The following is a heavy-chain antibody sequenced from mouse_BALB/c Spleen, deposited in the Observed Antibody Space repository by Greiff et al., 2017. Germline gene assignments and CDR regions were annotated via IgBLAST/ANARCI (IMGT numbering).Heavy chain of an antibody. CDR3: ARQGDEGFDY. J-gene: IGHJ2*01. CDR2: ISSGGSYT. V-gene: IGHV5-9-3*01. CDR1: GFTFSSYA. Sequence: EVQVVESGGGLVKPGGSLKLSCAASGFTFSSYAMSWVRQTPEKRLEWVATISSGGSYTYYPDSVKGRFTISRDNAKNTLYLQMSSLRSEDTAMYYCARQGDEGFDYWGQGTTLTVSS. D-gene: IGHD3-3*01.